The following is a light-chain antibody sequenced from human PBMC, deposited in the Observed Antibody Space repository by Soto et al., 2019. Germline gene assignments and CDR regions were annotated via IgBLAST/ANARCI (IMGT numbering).Light chain of an antibody. J-gene: IGKJ1*01. V-gene: IGKV4-1*01. CDR1: QSVLYSSNNKNY. CDR2: WAS. Sequence: DIVMPQSPDFLAVSQGERATIHCNSSQSVLYSSNNKNYLAWYQQKPGQPPKLLIYWASTRESGVPDRFSGSGSGTDFTLTISSLQAEDVAVYYCQQYYSTPWTFGQGTKVDI. CDR3: QQYYSTPWT.